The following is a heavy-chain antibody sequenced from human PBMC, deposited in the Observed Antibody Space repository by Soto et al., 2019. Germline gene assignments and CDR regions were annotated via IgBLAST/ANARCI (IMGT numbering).Heavy chain of an antibody. CDR3: ASSRDDVTFGGVIAIDY. CDR1: GGSISSYY. J-gene: IGHJ4*02. CDR2: IYYSGST. D-gene: IGHD3-16*02. V-gene: IGHV4-59*12. Sequence: SETLSLTCTVSGGSISSYYWSWIRQPPGKGLEWIGYIYYSGSTNYNPSLKSRVTISVDTSKNQFSLKLSSVTAADTAVYYCASSRDDVTFGGVIAIDYWGQGTLVTVSS.